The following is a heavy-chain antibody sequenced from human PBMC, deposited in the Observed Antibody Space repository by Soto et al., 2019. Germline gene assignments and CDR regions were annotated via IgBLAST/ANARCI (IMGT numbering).Heavy chain of an antibody. CDR2: VVVGSGNT. J-gene: IGHJ5*02. V-gene: IGHV1-58*02. D-gene: IGHD6-13*01. CDR3: ARSDTTAPGNDSWFDP. CDR1: GFTFTGST. Sequence: QMQLVQSGPEVKMPGTSVKVSCQPSGFTFTGSTMQWVRQARGQRLEWIGWVVVGSGNTHYAQKFQERVTISRDMSTSTAYMELSSLRSEDTAVYYCARSDTTAPGNDSWFDPWGQGTLVTVSP.